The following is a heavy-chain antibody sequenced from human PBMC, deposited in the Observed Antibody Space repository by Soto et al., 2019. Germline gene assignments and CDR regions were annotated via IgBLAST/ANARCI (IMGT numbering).Heavy chain of an antibody. D-gene: IGHD3-22*01. CDR3: ARDRLTYYYDSSGPEFDY. Sequence: PSETLSLTCAFSGYSLSRGYYLGWLRPHPGKGLEWIGSIYHSGSTYYNPSLKSRVTISVDTSKNQFSLKLSSVTAADTAVYYCARDRLTYYYDSSGPEFDYGGQGTRVTVSA. V-gene: IGHV4-38-2*02. CDR1: GYSLSRGYY. CDR2: IYHSGST. J-gene: IGHJ4*02.